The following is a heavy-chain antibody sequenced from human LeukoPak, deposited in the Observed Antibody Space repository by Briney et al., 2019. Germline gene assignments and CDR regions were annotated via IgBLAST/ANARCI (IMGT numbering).Heavy chain of an antibody. CDR3: ARPKTRYSYGPLHGGAFDI. D-gene: IGHD5-18*01. V-gene: IGHV3-53*01. Sequence: GGSLRLSCAASGFTVSSNYMSWVRQAPGKGLEWVSVIYSGGSTYYADSVKGRFTISRDNSKNTLYLQMNSLRAEDTAVYYCARPKTRYSYGPLHGGAFDIWGQGTMVTVSS. CDR2: IYSGGST. CDR1: GFTVSSNY. J-gene: IGHJ3*02.